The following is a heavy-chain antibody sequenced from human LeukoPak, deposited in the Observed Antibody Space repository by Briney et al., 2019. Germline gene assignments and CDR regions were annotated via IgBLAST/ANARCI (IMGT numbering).Heavy chain of an antibody. V-gene: IGHV3-7*03. D-gene: IGHD6-13*01. CDR2: IKQDGSEK. J-gene: IGHJ4*02. CDR3: ASYPTPGIGAAGTLNY. CDR1: GFTFSSYW. Sequence: QTGGSLRLSCAGSGFTFSSYWMTWVRQAPGKGLEWVANIKQDGSEKYYVDPVKGRFIISRDNAKNSLYLQMNRLRAEDTAVYYCASYPTPGIGAAGTLNYWGQGTLVTVS.